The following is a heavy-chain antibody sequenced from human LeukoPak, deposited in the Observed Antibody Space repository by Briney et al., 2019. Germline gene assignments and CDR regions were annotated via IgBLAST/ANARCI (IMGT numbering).Heavy chain of an antibody. J-gene: IGHJ3*02. CDR1: GGSFSGYS. Sequence: SETLSLTCAVSGGSFSGYSWSWIRQPPGKGLEWIGEINHSGSTNYNPSLKSRVTISIDTSKNQFSLKLSSVTAADTAVYYCVRLEYSGYDSRDAFDIWGQGTMVTVSS. V-gene: IGHV4-34*01. D-gene: IGHD5-12*01. CDR3: VRLEYSGYDSRDAFDI. CDR2: INHSGST.